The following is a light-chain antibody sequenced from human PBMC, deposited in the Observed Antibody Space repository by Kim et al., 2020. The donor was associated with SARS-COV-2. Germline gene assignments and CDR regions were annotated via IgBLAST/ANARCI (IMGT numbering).Light chain of an antibody. CDR3: QQRRNWPQT. CDR1: QSVSSY. J-gene: IGKJ4*01. CDR2: DAS. V-gene: IGKV3-11*01. Sequence: SPAPLSLSPGERATLSCRASQSVSSYLAWYQQKPGQAPRLLIYDASNRATGIPARFSGSGSGTNFTLTISSLEPEDFAVYYCQQRRNWPQTFGGGNTVDIK.